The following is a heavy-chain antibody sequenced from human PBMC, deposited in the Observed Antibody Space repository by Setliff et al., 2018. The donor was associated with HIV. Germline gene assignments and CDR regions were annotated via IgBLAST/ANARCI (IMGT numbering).Heavy chain of an antibody. Sequence: PGGSLRLSCAASGFTVSSTYMSWVRQSPVRGLEWVSVVYSAGNTYYADSVKGRFTVSRDESENTMYLQINSLRTEDTAVYYCVRGVVDVGVVAATGVFDSWGQGTLVTVSS. CDR1: GFTVSSTY. D-gene: IGHD2-15*01. CDR3: VRGVVDVGVVAATGVFDS. V-gene: IGHV3-53*05. CDR2: VYSAGNT. J-gene: IGHJ4*02.